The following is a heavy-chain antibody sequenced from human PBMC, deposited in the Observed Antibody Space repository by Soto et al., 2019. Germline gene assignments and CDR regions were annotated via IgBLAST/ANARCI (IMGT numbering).Heavy chain of an antibody. Sequence: SVKVSCKASGGTFSSYAISWVRQAPGQGLEWMGGIISIFGTANYAQKFQGRVTITADESTSTAYMELSSLRSEDTAVYYCARVGIAAAEESVFDYWGQGTLVTVSS. J-gene: IGHJ4*02. D-gene: IGHD6-13*01. V-gene: IGHV1-69*13. CDR2: IISIFGTA. CDR1: GGTFSSYA. CDR3: ARVGIAAAEESVFDY.